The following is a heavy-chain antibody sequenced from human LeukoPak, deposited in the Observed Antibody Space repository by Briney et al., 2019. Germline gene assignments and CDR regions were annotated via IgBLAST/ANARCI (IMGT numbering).Heavy chain of an antibody. CDR2: ISSSSSYI. CDR1: GFTFSSYS. CDR3: ASCSGGSCYSGRIDY. V-gene: IGHV3-21*01. J-gene: IGHJ4*02. D-gene: IGHD2-15*01. Sequence: GGSLRLSCAASGFTFSSYSMNWVRQAPGKGLEWVSPISSSSSYIYCADSVKGRFTISRDNAKNSLYLQMNSLRAEDTAVYYCASCSGGSCYSGRIDYWGQGTLVTVSS.